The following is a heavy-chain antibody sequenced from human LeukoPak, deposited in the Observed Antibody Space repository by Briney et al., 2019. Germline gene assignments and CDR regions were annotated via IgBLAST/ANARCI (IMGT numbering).Heavy chain of an antibody. V-gene: IGHV3-21*01. CDR1: GFTFSTYN. D-gene: IGHD1-26*01. J-gene: IGHJ6*03. CDR3: ARDKERDYYYYYMDV. Sequence: GGSLRLSCAASGFTFSTYNMNWVRQAPGKGLEWVSSISGSSSYIYYADSVKGRFSISRDNAKNSLYLQMNSLRAEDTAVYYCARDKERDYYYYYMDVWGKGTTVTVSS. CDR2: ISGSSSYI.